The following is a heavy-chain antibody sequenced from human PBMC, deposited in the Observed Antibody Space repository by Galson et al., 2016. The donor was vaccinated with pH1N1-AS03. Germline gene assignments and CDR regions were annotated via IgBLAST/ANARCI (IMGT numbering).Heavy chain of an antibody. CDR1: GGTFATYA. V-gene: IGHV1-69*13. Sequence: SGKVSCKAPGGTFATYAISWVRQARGQGLEWMGGIIPLSETITYAQKFQGRLTITADDSTGTASMELTSLTSDDTAVYYCARDSYRDSSRDFYESVYWGQGTLVTVSP. D-gene: IGHD2/OR15-2a*01. CDR3: ARDSYRDSSRDFYESVY. CDR2: IIPLSETI. J-gene: IGHJ4*02.